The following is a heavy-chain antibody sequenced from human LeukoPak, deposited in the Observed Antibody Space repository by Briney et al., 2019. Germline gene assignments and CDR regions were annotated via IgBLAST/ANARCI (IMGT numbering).Heavy chain of an antibody. D-gene: IGHD5-18*01. J-gene: IGHJ4*02. V-gene: IGHV3-30-3*01. CDR3: AKEKDRYSYALDY. CDR1: GFTFSSYT. CDR2: ISYDESNK. Sequence: GRSLRLSCAASGFTFSSYTMHWVRQAPGKGLEWVAVISYDESNKYYADSVKGRFTISRDNSKNTLYLQMNSLRAEDTAVYYCAKEKDRYSYALDYWGQGTLVTVSS.